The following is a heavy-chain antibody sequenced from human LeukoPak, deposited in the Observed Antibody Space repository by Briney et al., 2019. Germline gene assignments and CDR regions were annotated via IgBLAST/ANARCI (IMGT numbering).Heavy chain of an antibody. CDR1: GGSISSYY. CDR3: ARSDRLVPAALEYYFDY. CDR2: IYHSGST. J-gene: IGHJ4*02. Sequence: PSETLSLTCTVSGGSISSYYWSWIRQPPGKGLEWIGSIYHSGSTYYNPSLKSRVTISVDTSKNQFSLKLSSVTAADMAVYYCARSDRLVPAALEYYFDYWGQGTLVTVSS. V-gene: IGHV4-59*08. D-gene: IGHD2-2*01.